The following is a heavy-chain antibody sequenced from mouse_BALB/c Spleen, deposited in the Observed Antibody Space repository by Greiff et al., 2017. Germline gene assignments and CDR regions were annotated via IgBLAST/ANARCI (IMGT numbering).Heavy chain of an antibody. V-gene: IGHV1-67*01. Sequence: VQLQQSGPELVRPGVSVKISCKGSGYTFTDYAMHWVKQSHAKSLEWIGVISTYSGNTNYNQKFKGKATMTVDKSSSTAYMELARLTSEDSAIYYCARGSYGSIWFAYWGQGTLVTVSA. D-gene: IGHD1-1*01. CDR2: ISTYSGNT. CDR3: ARGSYGSIWFAY. CDR1: GYTFTDYA. J-gene: IGHJ3*01.